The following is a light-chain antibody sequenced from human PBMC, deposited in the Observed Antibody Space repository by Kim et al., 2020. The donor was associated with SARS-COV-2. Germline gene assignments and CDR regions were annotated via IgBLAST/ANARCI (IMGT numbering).Light chain of an antibody. V-gene: IGLV3-1*01. J-gene: IGLJ2*01. CDR1: KLGDTY. CDR3: KAWGSSTVV. Sequence: VSPGKTVSTSCSGEKLGDTYVCWYQQRPGQSPVLLIYQDNKRPSGIPERFSGSNSGDTATLTISGTQTMDEADYYCKAWGSSTVVFGGGTQLTVL. CDR2: QDN.